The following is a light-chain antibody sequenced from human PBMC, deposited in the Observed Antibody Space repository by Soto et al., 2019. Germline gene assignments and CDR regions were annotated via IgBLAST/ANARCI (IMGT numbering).Light chain of an antibody. Sequence: DIQMTQSPSSLSASVGDRVTITCQASQDISNYLNWYQQKPGKAPKLLIYDASNLETGVPSRFSGSGSGTDFTFTISSLQPEDIATYCCHQYDDLPLTFGGGTKVEIK. CDR2: DAS. J-gene: IGKJ4*01. CDR1: QDISNY. V-gene: IGKV1-33*01. CDR3: HQYDDLPLT.